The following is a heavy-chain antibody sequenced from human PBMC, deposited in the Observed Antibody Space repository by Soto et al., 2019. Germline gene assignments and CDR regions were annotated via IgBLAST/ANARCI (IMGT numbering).Heavy chain of an antibody. J-gene: IGHJ5*02. CDR2: ISGSGGSA. D-gene: IGHD6-19*01. V-gene: IGHV3-23*01. Sequence: EVQLLESGGGLVQPGGSLRLSCAASGFTFSSYAMTWVRQAPGKGLEWVSVISGSGGSAQYADSVRGRFTISRDNAWDRVYLHMNSLRVEDTAIYYSAKDLISSGWSTWCDPRGQGTLVTVSS. CDR1: GFTFSSYA. CDR3: AKDLISSGWSTWCDP.